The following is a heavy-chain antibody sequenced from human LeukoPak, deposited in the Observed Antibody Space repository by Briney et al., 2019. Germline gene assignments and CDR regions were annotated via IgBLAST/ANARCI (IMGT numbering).Heavy chain of an antibody. CDR3: ARTPPGGLIDY. CDR1: GYTFTSYD. CDR2: MSPKSANT. D-gene: IGHD3-10*01. V-gene: IGHV1-8*03. J-gene: IGHJ4*02. Sequence: ASVKVSCKASGYTFTSYDINWVRQASGQGLEWMGWMSPKSANTGYAQKFQGRVTITRDTSISTAYMELSSLTSEDTAVYYCARTPPGGLIDYWGQGTLVTVSS.